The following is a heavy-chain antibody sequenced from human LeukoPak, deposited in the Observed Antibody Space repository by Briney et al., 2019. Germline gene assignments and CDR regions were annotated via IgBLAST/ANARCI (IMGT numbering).Heavy chain of an antibody. J-gene: IGHJ3*02. CDR2: ITTTDTTK. CDR1: GFTFSSYE. V-gene: IGHV3-48*03. CDR3: ARGGFVFDI. D-gene: IGHD3-10*01. Sequence: GGSPRLSCAASGFTFSSYEMNWVRQGPGKGREGISYITTTDTTKYYADSVKGLFTISKDNAKTSLYLQMHSLRAEDTAVYYWARGGFVFDIWGQGTVVTVSS.